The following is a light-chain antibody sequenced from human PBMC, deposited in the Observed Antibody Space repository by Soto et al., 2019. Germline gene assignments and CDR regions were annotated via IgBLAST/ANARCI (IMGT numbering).Light chain of an antibody. CDR1: SSDVGGYNY. V-gene: IGLV2-14*03. J-gene: IGLJ1*01. CDR2: DVS. Sequence: QSALTQPASVSGSPGQSITISCTGTSSDVGGYNYVSWYQHHPGKAPKLMIYDVSNRHSGVSNRFSGSKSGNTASLTISGLQPEDEADYYCSSYTTSNTRQIVFGTGTKLTVL. CDR3: SSYTTSNTRQIV.